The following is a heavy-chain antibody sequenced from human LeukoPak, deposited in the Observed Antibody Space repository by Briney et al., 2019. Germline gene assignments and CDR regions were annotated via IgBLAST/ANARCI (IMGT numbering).Heavy chain of an antibody. CDR1: GFTFSSYW. V-gene: IGHV3-7*01. D-gene: IGHD3-22*01. CDR2: IKQDGSEK. J-gene: IGHJ3*02. Sequence: PGGSLRLSCAASGFTFSSYWMSWVRQAPGKGLEWVANIKQDGSEKYYVDSVKGRFTISRDNAKNSLYLQMNSLRAEDTAVYHCARDRLGSLYDSSGYGAFDIWGQGTMVTVSS. CDR3: ARDRLGSLYDSSGYGAFDI.